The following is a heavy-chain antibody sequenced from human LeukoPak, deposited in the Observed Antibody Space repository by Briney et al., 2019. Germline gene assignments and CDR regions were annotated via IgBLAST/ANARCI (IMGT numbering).Heavy chain of an antibody. Sequence: SVKVSSKASGGTFSSYAISWVRQAPGQGLEWMGGIIPIFGTANYAQKFQGRVTITADESTSTAYMELSSLRSEDTAVYYCARDGPDNDMVTSYWGQGTLVTVSS. J-gene: IGHJ4*02. V-gene: IGHV1-69*13. CDR3: ARDGPDNDMVTSY. CDR1: GGTFSSYA. CDR2: IIPIFGTA. D-gene: IGHD5-18*01.